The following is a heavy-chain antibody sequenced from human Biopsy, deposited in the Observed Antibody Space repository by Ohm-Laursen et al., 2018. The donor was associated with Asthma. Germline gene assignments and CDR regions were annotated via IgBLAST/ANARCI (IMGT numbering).Heavy chain of an antibody. CDR2: VSSDGHNK. CDR3: ARQSGQDYGDSSGFDI. J-gene: IGHJ3*02. V-gene: IGHV3-30*03. Sequence: SLRLSCAASGFVFSQCGTHWDRQGPGKGLEWVALVSSDGHNKYYEDSVKGRFTISRDNSRNRLYLQINRLTVEDSAVYFCARQSGQDYGDSSGFDIWGQGTKVAVSS. CDR1: GFVFSQCG. D-gene: IGHD3-22*01.